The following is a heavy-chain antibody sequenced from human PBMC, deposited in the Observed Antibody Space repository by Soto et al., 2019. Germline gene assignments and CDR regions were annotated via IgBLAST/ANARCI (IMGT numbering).Heavy chain of an antibody. J-gene: IGHJ6*02. D-gene: IGHD4-17*01. Sequence: ASVKVSCKASGYTFTSFPIHWVRQAPGQRLEWMGWINAGNGDTKYSQKFQGRVTVTRDTSASTAYMELISLRSEDTAVYYCTRMLGGDYFYYYYGMDVWGQGTTVTVSS. V-gene: IGHV1-3*01. CDR3: TRMLGGDYFYYYYGMDV. CDR2: INAGNGDT. CDR1: GYTFTSFP.